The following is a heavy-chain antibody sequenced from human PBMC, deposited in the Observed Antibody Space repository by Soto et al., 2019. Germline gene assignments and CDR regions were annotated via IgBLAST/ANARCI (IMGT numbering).Heavy chain of an antibody. V-gene: IGHV1-69*06. CDR1: GGTFSSYA. D-gene: IGHD1-1*01. J-gene: IGHJ6*02. CDR2: IIPIFGTA. CDR3: ARDEVSGTAYYYYGMDV. Sequence: GASVKVSCKASGGTFSSYAISWVRQAPGQGLEWMGGIIPIFGTANYAQKFQGRVTITADKSTSTAYMELSSLRSEDTAVYYCARDEVSGTAYYYYGMDVWGQGTTVTV.